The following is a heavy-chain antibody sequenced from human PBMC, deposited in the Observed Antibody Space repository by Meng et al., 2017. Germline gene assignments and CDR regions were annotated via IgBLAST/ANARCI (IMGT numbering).Heavy chain of an antibody. V-gene: IGHV6-1*01. D-gene: IGHD3-22*01. CDR1: GDSVSSNSAA. CDR2: TYYRSKWYN. J-gene: IGHJ4*02. Sequence: SQTLSLTCAISGDSVSSNSAAWNWIRQSPSRGLEWLGRTYYRSKWYNDYAVSVKSRITINPDTSKNQFSLQLSSVTAADTAVYYCARGYSSRYYYDSSGYYPDYWGQGTLVTVSS. CDR3: ARGYSSRYYYDSSGYYPDY.